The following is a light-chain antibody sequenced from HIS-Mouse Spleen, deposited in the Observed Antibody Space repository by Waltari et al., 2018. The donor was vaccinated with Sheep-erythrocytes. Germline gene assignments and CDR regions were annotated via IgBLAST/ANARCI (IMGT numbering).Light chain of an antibody. CDR1: SRAVGGYNC. CDR2: DVS. Sequence: QSALTQPRSVSGSPGQSVPISCTGPSRAVGGYNCVPWYQQHPGKAPKLMIYDVSKRPSGVPDRFSGSKSGNTASLTISGLQAEDEADYYCCSYAGSYTFVVFGGGTKLTVL. CDR3: CSYAGSYTFVV. V-gene: IGLV2-11*01. J-gene: IGLJ2*01.